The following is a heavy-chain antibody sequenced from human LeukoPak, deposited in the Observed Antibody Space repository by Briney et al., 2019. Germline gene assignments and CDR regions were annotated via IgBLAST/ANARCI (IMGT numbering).Heavy chain of an antibody. CDR2: IYPGDSDT. CDR3: ARDFNYDSSGYLYNWFDP. D-gene: IGHD3-22*01. Sequence: GESLKISCKGSGYGFTSYWIGWVRQMPGKGLEWMGIIYPGDSDTRYSPSFQGQVTISADKSISTAYLQWSSLKASDTAVYYCARDFNYDSSGYLYNWFDPWGQGTLVTVSS. CDR1: GYGFTSYW. V-gene: IGHV5-51*01. J-gene: IGHJ5*02.